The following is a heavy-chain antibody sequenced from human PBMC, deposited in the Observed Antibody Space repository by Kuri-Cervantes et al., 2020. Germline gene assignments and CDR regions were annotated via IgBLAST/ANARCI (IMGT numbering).Heavy chain of an antibody. CDR1: GGSFSGYY. CDR2: IYYSGST. CDR3: ARLLRGVIDWFDP. Sequence: SETLSLTCAVYGGSFSGYYWSWIRQPPGKGLEWIGSIYYSGSTYYNPSLKSRVTISVDTSKNQFSLKLSSVTAADTAVYYCARLLRGVIDWFDPWGQGTLVTVSS. J-gene: IGHJ5*02. V-gene: IGHV4-34*01. D-gene: IGHD3-10*01.